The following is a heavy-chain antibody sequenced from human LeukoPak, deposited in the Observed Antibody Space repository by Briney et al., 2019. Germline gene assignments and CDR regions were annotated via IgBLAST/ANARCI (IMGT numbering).Heavy chain of an antibody. CDR2: ISAYNGNT. CDR3: ARSRREWELRLWGTGDY. V-gene: IGHV1-18*01. Sequence: ASVKVSCKASGYTFTSYGISWVRQAPGQGLEWMGWISAYNGNTNYAQKLQGRATMTTDTSTSTAYMELRSLRSDDTAVYYCARSRREWELRLWGTGDYWGQGTLVTVSS. J-gene: IGHJ4*02. D-gene: IGHD1-26*01. CDR1: GYTFTSYG.